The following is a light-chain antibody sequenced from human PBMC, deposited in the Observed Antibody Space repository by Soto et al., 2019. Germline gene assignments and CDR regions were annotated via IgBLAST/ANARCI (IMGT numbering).Light chain of an antibody. CDR1: SSDVGTYNH. CDR2: EVS. Sequence: QSALTQPRSVSGSPGQSVTISCTGTSSDVGTYNHVSWYQQHPGKAPKLMIYEVSKRPSGVPDRFSGSKSGNTASLTVSGLQAEDEADYYCSSYAGSNNYVVFGGGTKLTVL. J-gene: IGLJ2*01. CDR3: SSYAGSNNYVV. V-gene: IGLV2-8*01.